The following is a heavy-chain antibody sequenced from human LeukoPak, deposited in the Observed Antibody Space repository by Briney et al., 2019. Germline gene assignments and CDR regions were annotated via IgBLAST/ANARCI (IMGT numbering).Heavy chain of an antibody. Sequence: GGSLRLSCAASGFTFSSYGMHWVSQAPGKGLEWVAFIRYDGSNKYYADSVKGRFTISRDNSKNTLYLQMNSLRAEDTAVYYCATPYYDLWSGPKGGFDYWGQGTLVTVSS. V-gene: IGHV3-30*02. CDR2: IRYDGSNK. CDR3: ATPYYDLWSGPKGGFDY. CDR1: GFTFSSYG. J-gene: IGHJ4*02. D-gene: IGHD3-3*01.